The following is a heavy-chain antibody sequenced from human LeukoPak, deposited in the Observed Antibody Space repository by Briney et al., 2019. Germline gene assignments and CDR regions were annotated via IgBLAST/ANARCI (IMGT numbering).Heavy chain of an antibody. CDR2: ISASGENT. V-gene: IGHV3-23*01. Sequence: PGGSLRLSCAASGFIFSSHAMSWVRQGPGKGLEWVSSISASGENTYYADSVEGRVTIFRDNSKNTLYLQMNSLRAEDTAVYYCAKAVGYTYDCYFDYWGQGTLVTVSS. CDR1: GFIFSSHA. J-gene: IGHJ4*02. CDR3: AKAVGYTYDCYFDY. D-gene: IGHD5-18*01.